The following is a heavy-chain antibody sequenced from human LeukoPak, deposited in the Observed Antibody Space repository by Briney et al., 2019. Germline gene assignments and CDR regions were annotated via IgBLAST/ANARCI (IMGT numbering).Heavy chain of an antibody. Sequence: GGSLRLSCAASGFTFSSYDMHWVRQATGKGLEWVPAIGTAGDPYYPSTAKGRFTISRENAKNSLYLQMNSLRAGDTAVYYCARGGYCSSTSCHDYYYYGMDVWGKGTTVTVSS. CDR1: GFTFSSYD. CDR2: IGTAGDP. J-gene: IGHJ6*04. CDR3: ARGGYCSSTSCHDYYYYGMDV. D-gene: IGHD2-2*03. V-gene: IGHV3-13*05.